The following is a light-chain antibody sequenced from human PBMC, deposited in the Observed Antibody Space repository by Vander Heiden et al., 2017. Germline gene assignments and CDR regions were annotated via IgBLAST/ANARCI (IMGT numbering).Light chain of an antibody. J-gene: IGKJ5*01. Sequence: EIVMTQSPATLSVSPGERVTLSCRASQTVSSNLAWYQQKPGQAPRLLIYGASTRATGIPASFSGSGYGTEFTLTISSLQSEDFAVYYCQQYDNWPPITFGQGTQLEIK. CDR1: QTVSSN. CDR3: QQYDNWPPIT. CDR2: GAS. V-gene: IGKV3-15*01.